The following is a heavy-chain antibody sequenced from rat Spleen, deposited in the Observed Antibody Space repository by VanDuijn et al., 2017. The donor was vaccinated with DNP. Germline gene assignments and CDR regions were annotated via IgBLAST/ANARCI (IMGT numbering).Heavy chain of an antibody. J-gene: IGHJ1*01. Sequence: EVKLVESGGGLVQPGRSLKLSCAASGFNFNDYWMGWVRQAPGKGLEWVASVPSSGGSTYYPDSVKGRFIISRDNARNTLYLQMNSLRSEDTATYFCARGSGTYYWYFDFWGPGTMVTVSS. CDR2: VPSSGGST. CDR3: ARGSGTYYWYFDF. D-gene: IGHD5-1*01. V-gene: IGHV5-31*01. CDR1: GFNFNDYW.